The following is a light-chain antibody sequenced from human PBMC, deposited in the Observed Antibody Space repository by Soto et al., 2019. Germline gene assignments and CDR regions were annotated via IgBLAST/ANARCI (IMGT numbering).Light chain of an antibody. CDR1: SQDVGGYDY. J-gene: IGLJ1*01. CDR2: DVS. Sequence: SVRTHAAPVSGAPREGGTISRTGSSQDVGGYDYVSWYQHHPGKAPKLMIHDVSHRPSGVSDRFSGSKSGNTASLTISGLQAEDEADYFCSSYSSNTTPYVFGTGAKVTVL. CDR3: SSYSSNTTPYV. V-gene: IGLV2-14*03.